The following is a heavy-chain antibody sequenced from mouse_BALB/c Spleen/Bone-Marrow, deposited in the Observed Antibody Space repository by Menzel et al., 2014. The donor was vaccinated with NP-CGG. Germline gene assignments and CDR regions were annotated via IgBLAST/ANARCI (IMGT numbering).Heavy chain of an antibody. J-gene: IGHJ4*01. Sequence: DVKLVESGAELVKPGASVKLSCTVSGFNIRDTYMHWVKQRPEQGLGWNGRIDPANGNTKYDPKFQGKATITADTSSNTAYLQLSSLTSEDTAVYYCASATTATFYAMDYWGQGTSVTVSS. V-gene: IGHV14-3*02. D-gene: IGHD1-2*01. CDR2: IDPANGNT. CDR1: GFNIRDTY. CDR3: ASATTATFYAMDY.